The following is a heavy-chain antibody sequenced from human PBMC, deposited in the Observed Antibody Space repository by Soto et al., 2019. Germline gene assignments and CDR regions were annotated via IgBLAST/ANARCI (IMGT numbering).Heavy chain of an antibody. V-gene: IGHV1-2*02. D-gene: IGHD2-15*01. Sequence: QVQLVQSGAEVKKPGASVKVSCKAPGYTFTDYYIHWVRQAPGQGLEWMGWINPNSGGTNYAQKFQGRVTMTRDTSISTAYMELSRLISDDTAVYYCARGDVRVVASFDPWGQGALVTVSS. CDR3: ARGDVRVVASFDP. J-gene: IGHJ5*02. CDR2: INPNSGGT. CDR1: GYTFTDYY.